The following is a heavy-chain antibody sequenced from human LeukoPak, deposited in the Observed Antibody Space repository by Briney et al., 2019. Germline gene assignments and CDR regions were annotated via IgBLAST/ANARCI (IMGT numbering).Heavy chain of an antibody. CDR2: IYSGGST. D-gene: IGHD3-22*01. CDR3: ASSTYYYDSSGSYYYYYYGMDV. V-gene: IGHV3-66*01. CDR1: GFTVSSNY. Sequence: GGSLRLSCAASGFTVSSNYMSWVRQAPGKGLEWVSVIYSGGSTYYADSVKGRFTISRDNSKNTLYLQMNSLRAEDTAVYYCASSTYYYDSSGSYYYYYYGMDVWGQGTTVTVSS. J-gene: IGHJ6*02.